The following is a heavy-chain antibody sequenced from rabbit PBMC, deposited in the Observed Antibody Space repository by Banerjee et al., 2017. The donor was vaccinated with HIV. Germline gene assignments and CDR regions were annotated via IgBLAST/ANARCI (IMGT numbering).Heavy chain of an antibody. CDR3: ARDLGGSSDL. Sequence: QQLEEAGGGLVKPGASLTLTCTASGFSFSSGYYMYWVRQAPVTGLEWIACINAADDSKICYASWAKGRVTISKSSSTTVTLQMTSLTAADTATYFCARDLGGSSDLWGPGTLVTVS. J-gene: IGHJ4*01. CDR2: INAADDSKI. D-gene: IGHD8-1*01. V-gene: IGHV1S40*01. CDR1: GFSFSSGYY.